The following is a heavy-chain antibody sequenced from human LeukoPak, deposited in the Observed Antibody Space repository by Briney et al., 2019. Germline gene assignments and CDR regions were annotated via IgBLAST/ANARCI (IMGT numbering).Heavy chain of an antibody. J-gene: IGHJ3*02. CDR3: ATYGARRPGAFDI. CDR1: GFTFSSYS. V-gene: IGHV3-21*01. D-gene: IGHD3-10*01. CDR2: ISSSSSYI. Sequence: PGGSLRLSCAASGFTFSSYSMNWVRQAPGKGLEWVSSISSSSSYIYYADSVKGRFTISRDNAKNSLYLQMNSLRAEDTAVYYCATYGARRPGAFDIWGQGTMVTVSS.